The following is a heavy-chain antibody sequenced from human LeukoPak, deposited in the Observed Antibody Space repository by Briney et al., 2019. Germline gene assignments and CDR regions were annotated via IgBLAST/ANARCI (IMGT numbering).Heavy chain of an antibody. J-gene: IGHJ4*02. D-gene: IGHD3-10*01. CDR2: IIPILGIA. CDR3: ARSRITMVRGYFDY. Sequence: ASVKVSCKASVYTFTSYDINWVRQATGQGLEWMGRIIPILGIANYAQKFQGRVTITADKSTSTAYMELSSLRSEDTAVYYCARSRITMVRGYFDYWGQGTLVTVSS. CDR1: VYTFTSYD. V-gene: IGHV1-69*04.